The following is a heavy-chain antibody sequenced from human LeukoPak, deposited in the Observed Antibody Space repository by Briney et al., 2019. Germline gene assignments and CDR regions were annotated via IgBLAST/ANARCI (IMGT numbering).Heavy chain of an antibody. CDR1: GASISDDY. CDR2: IHSGGTT. CDR3: AQAEKSWFDAFDI. J-gene: IGHJ3*02. Sequence: SETLSLTCTVSGASISDDYYTWMRQPAGKGLEWIGRIHSGGTTNYNPSLMSRVTLSIDKSKKHISLRLTSVTAADTAVYYCAQAEKSWFDAFDIWGQGTMVTVSS. D-gene: IGHD6-13*01. V-gene: IGHV4-4*07.